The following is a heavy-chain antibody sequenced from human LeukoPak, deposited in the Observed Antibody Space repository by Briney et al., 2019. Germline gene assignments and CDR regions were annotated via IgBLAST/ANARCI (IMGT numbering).Heavy chain of an antibody. V-gene: IGHV4-34*01. CDR2: INHSGST. CDR1: GGSFSGYY. CDR3: ARDVGEYYYDSSGYYKY. D-gene: IGHD3-22*01. J-gene: IGHJ4*02. Sequence: SETLSLTCAVYGGSFSGYYWSWIRQPPGKGLEWIGEINHSGSTNYNPSLKSRVTISVDTSKNQSSLKLSSVTAADTAVYYCARDVGEYYYDSSGYYKYWGQGTLVTVSS.